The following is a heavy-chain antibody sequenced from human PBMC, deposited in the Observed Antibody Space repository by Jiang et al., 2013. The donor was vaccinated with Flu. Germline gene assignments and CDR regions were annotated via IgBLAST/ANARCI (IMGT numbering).Heavy chain of an antibody. CDR3: ARVPDSSGYLGAFDI. V-gene: IGHV4-34*01. D-gene: IGHD3-22*01. J-gene: IGHJ3*02. CDR2: HSANT. Sequence: HSANTNYNPSLKSRVTTSVDTSKNQFSLKLTSVTAADTAVYYCARVPDSSGYLGAFDIWGQGTMVTVSS.